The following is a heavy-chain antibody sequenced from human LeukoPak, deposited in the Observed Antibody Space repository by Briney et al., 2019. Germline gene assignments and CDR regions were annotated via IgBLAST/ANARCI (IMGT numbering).Heavy chain of an antibody. D-gene: IGHD2-15*01. CDR1: GFTFNNYW. Sequence: GGSLRLSCAASGFTFNNYWMSRVRQAPGKGLEWVANIQQGGSEKYYVDSVKGRFTISRDNAKNSLYLQMNSLRAEDTALYYCAKSVAARYDAFDIWGQGTMVTVSS. CDR3: AKSVAARYDAFDI. J-gene: IGHJ3*02. CDR2: IQQGGSEK. V-gene: IGHV3-7*03.